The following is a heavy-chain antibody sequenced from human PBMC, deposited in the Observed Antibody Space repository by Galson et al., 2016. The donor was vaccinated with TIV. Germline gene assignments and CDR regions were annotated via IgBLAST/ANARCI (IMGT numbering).Heavy chain of an antibody. J-gene: IGHJ3*01. CDR1: GFSFSHYG. CDR2: IRYDDLTT. V-gene: IGHV3-33*01. Sequence: SLRLSCATSGFSFSHYGMHWVRQAPGKGLEWLAVIRYDDLTTFYADSVKDRFFISRDDSRSTLYLDITSLTIDDTALYYCSTDRLWKDVWDGLGFRGQGTMVTVS. D-gene: IGHD1-1*01. CDR3: STDRLWKDVWDGLGF.